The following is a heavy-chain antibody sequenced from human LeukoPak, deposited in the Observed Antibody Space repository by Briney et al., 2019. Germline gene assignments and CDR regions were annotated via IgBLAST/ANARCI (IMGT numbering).Heavy chain of an antibody. D-gene: IGHD2-2*01. J-gene: IGHJ4*02. CDR3: ARGRCSNTACYYAPGFDY. Sequence: ASVKVSCKASGYTFTAYYMHWVRQAPGQGLEWMGWINPNSGVTNYAQRFQGWVTMTADTSVGTVYMELGRLRSDDMAIYYCARGRCSNTACYYAPGFDYWGQGTLVTVSS. CDR1: GYTFTAYY. CDR2: INPNSGVT. V-gene: IGHV1-2*04.